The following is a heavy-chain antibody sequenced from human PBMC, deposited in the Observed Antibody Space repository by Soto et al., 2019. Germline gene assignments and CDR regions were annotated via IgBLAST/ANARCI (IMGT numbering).Heavy chain of an antibody. D-gene: IGHD3-10*01. J-gene: IGHJ4*02. Sequence: SETLSLTCAVSGCSISSSNWWSWVRQPPGKGLEWIGEIYHSGSTNYNPSLKSRVTISVDKSKNQFSLKLSSVTAADTAVYYCARDSPSIDYGSGSPYYFDYWGQGTLVTVSS. CDR2: IYHSGST. CDR3: ARDSPSIDYGSGSPYYFDY. CDR1: GCSISSSNW. V-gene: IGHV4-4*02.